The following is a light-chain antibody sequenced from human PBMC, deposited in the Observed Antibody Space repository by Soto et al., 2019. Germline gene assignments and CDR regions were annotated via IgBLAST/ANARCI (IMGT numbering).Light chain of an antibody. CDR3: EHHGISHIT. Sequence: VLTQSPGTLSLSPGGRATLSCSASQNIKNNYLAWYQHKPGQAPRLPIYDASLRATGVPDRFSGSGSGSDFNLTITGLEPDYSAVYDCEHHGISHITFGQGIRLES. V-gene: IGKV3-20*01. CDR1: QNIKNNY. J-gene: IGKJ5*01. CDR2: DAS.